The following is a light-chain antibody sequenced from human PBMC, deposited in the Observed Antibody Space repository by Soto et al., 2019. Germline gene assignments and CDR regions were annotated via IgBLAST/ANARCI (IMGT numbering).Light chain of an antibody. CDR2: GAS. J-gene: IGKJ3*01. Sequence: EIVLTQSPGTLSLSPGERATLSCRASQSVSSSYLAWYQQKPGQAPRLLIYGASSRATGIPDRFSGSGSGTVFTLTISRLEPEDVAVYYCQQYGSSPRTFGPRTKVDIK. V-gene: IGKV3-20*01. CDR3: QQYGSSPRT. CDR1: QSVSSSY.